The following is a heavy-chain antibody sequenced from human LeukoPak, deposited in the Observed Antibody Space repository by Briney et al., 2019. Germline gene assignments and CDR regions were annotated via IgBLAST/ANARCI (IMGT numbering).Heavy chain of an antibody. D-gene: IGHD3-22*01. CDR1: GGAFSSYA. CDR3: ASDGVDYYDSSGSSQFDY. V-gene: IGHV1-69*04. CDR2: IIPIFGIA. Sequence: SVKVSCKASGGAFSSYAISWVQQAPGQGLEWMGRIIPIFGIANYPQKFQGRVTITADKSTSTAYMELSSLRSEDTAVYYCASDGVDYYDSSGSSQFDYWGQGTLVTVSS. J-gene: IGHJ4*02.